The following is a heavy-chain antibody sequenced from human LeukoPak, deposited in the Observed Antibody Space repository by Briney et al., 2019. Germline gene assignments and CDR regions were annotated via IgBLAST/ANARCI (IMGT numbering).Heavy chain of an antibody. CDR1: GFTFSSYA. CDR2: ISDSGGRT. D-gene: IGHD2-2*01. CDR3: AKDARVVPAYFDY. J-gene: IGHJ4*02. V-gene: IGHV3-23*01. Sequence: PGGSLRLSCAASGFTFSSYAVSWVRQAPGKGLEWVSAISDSGGRTYYADSVKGRFTISRDNSKYTLSLQMNSLRAEDTAVYFCAKDARVVPAYFDYWGQGTLVTVSS.